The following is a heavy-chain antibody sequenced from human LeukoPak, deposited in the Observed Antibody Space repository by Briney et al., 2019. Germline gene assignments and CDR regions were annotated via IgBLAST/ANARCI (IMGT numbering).Heavy chain of an antibody. CDR2: ISHDGSVE. V-gene: IGHV3-30*12. D-gene: IGHD6-19*01. Sequence: GGSLRLSCAVSGFTFSSYGMHWVRQAPGKGLEWVAVISHDGSVEHYPDSVKGRFTISRDNNKNSLYLQMNSLRAEDTALYYCAKDKIKGSGWYFFDYWGQGTLVTVSS. CDR1: GFTFSSYG. CDR3: AKDKIKGSGWYFFDY. J-gene: IGHJ4*02.